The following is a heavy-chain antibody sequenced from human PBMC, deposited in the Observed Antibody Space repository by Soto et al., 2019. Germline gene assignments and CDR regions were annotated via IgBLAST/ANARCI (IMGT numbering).Heavy chain of an antibody. V-gene: IGHV3-49*04. CDR3: TGQEYYFDY. J-gene: IGHJ4*02. CDR1: GFTFGYYA. Sequence: GGSLRLSCTASGFTFGYYAMSWVRQAPGKGLEWVGFIRSKAYGGTTEYAASVKGRFTISRDDSKSIAYLQMNSLKTEDTAVYYCTGQEYYFDYWGQGTLVTVSS. CDR2: IRSKAYGGTT.